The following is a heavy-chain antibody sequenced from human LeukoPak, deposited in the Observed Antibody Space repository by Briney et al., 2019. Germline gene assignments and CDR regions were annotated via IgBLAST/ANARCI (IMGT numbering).Heavy chain of an antibody. Sequence: GGSLRLSCAASGFTFSSYAMHWVRQAPGKGLEWVAVISYDGSNKYYADSVKGRFTISRDNSKNTLYLQMNSLRAEDTAVYYCAKLEGRDGYNFDYWGQGTLVTVSS. J-gene: IGHJ4*02. D-gene: IGHD5-24*01. V-gene: IGHV3-30*04. CDR2: ISYDGSNK. CDR3: AKLEGRDGYNFDY. CDR1: GFTFSSYA.